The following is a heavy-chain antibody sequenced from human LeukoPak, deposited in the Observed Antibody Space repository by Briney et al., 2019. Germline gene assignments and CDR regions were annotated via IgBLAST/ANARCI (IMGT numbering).Heavy chain of an antibody. CDR3: AKLTTS. V-gene: IGHV3-7*03. CDR1: GLSISNSW. CDR2: IKQDGSEK. D-gene: IGHD4-11*01. Sequence: HPGGSLRLSCAASGLSISNSWMSWFRLAPGKGPEWVANIKQDGSEKYHVDSVKGRFTVSRDNANNLLYLQMNSLRAEDTAVYYCAKLTTSWGQGTLVTVSS. J-gene: IGHJ4*02.